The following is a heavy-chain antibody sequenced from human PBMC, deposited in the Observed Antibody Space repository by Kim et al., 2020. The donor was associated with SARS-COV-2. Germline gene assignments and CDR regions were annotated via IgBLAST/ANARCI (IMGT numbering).Heavy chain of an antibody. CDR1: GFTFSSYA. J-gene: IGHJ6*02. D-gene: IGHD5-18*01. Sequence: GGSLRLSCAASGFTFSSYAMHWVRQAPGKGLEWVAVISYDGSNKYYADSVKGRFTISRDNSKNTLYLQMNSLRAEDTAVYYCARVDTAMARGYYYGMDVWGQGTTVTVSS. CDR3: ARVDTAMARGYYYGMDV. CDR2: ISYDGSNK. V-gene: IGHV3-30-3*01.